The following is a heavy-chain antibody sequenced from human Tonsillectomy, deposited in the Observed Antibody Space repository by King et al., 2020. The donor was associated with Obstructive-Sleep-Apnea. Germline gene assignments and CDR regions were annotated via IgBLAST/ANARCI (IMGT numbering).Heavy chain of an antibody. CDR1: GGSFSNSY. D-gene: IGHD4-23*01. V-gene: IGHV4-59*01. CDR3: ARGPYGGNLDY. CDR2: IYYSGST. J-gene: IGHJ4*02. Sequence: VQLQESGPGLVKPSETLSLTCTVSGGSFSNSYWSWIRQPPGKGLEWIAYIYYSGSTNYNPSLKSRVTISLDTSKNQFSLKRSFVTAADTAGYYCARGPYGGNLDYWGQGTLVTVSS.